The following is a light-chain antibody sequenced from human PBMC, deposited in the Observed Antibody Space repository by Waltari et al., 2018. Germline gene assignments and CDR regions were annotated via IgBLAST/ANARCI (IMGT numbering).Light chain of an antibody. V-gene: IGLV3-21*02. CDR3: QVWDSTTQGL. CDR2: ADS. Sequence: SFKLTQPPSVSAASGQPARLTCRGGNIRTKNVHWYQQKPPQAPVLVIYADSKRPSGIPERFSGSNSGNTATLTISRVEAGDEADYYCQVWDSTTQGLFGGGTRLTVL. CDR1: NIRTKN. J-gene: IGLJ2*01.